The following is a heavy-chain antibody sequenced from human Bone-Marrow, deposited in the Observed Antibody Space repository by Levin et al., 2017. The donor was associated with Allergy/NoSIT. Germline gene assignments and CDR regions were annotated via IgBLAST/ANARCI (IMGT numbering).Heavy chain of an antibody. Sequence: GGSLRLSCAASGFTFDDYTMHWVRQAPGKGLEWVSLISWDGGSTYYADSVKGRFTISRDNSKNSLYLQMNSLRTEDTALYYCAKDIANIVATIEGGYYYYYMDVWGKGTTVTVSS. CDR2: ISWDGGST. V-gene: IGHV3-43*01. D-gene: IGHD5-12*01. J-gene: IGHJ6*03. CDR3: AKDIANIVATIEGGYYYYYMDV. CDR1: GFTFDDYT.